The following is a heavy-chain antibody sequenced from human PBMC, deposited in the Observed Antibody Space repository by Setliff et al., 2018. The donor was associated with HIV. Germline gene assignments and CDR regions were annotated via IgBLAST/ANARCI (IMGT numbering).Heavy chain of an antibody. CDR1: GGTFSTYV. CDR3: ARDQFYYGSGSYYRGRWNFDL. V-gene: IGHV1-2*02. D-gene: IGHD3-10*01. CDR2: INPNSGAT. J-gene: IGHJ2*01. Sequence: ASVKVSCKTSGGTFSTYVISWVRQAPGQGLEWMGWINPNSGATNYPQKFQGRVTMTWDTSISTAYMELSRLTSDDAAVYYCARDQFYYGSGSYYRGRWNFDLWGRGTLVTVSS.